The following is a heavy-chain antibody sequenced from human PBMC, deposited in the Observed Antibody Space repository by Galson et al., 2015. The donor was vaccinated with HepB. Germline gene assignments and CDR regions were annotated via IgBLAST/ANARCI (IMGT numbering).Heavy chain of an antibody. D-gene: IGHD4-11*01. CDR1: GFTFSSYG. V-gene: IGHV3-30*18. CDR2: ISYDGSNK. CDR3: AKEEGPTTVVDY. Sequence: SLRLSCAASGFTFSSYGMHWVRQAPGKGLEWVAVISYDGSNKYYADSVKGRFTISRDNSKNTLYLQMNSLRAEDTAVYYCAKEEGPTTVVDYWGQGTLVTVSS. J-gene: IGHJ4*02.